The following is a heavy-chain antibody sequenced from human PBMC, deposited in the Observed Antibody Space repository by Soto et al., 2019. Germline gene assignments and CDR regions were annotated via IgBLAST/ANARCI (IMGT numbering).Heavy chain of an antibody. CDR1: GCSISSYY. V-gene: IGHV4-59*01. CDR2: IYYSGST. CDR3: ARGIGGGYFDWLPPAFDI. J-gene: IGHJ3*02. Sequence: SETLSLTCTVSGCSISSYYWSWIRQPPGKGLEWIGYIYYSGSTNYNPSLKSRVTISVDTSKNQFSLKLSSVTAADTAVYYCARGIGGGYFDWLPPAFDIWGQGTMVTVSS. D-gene: IGHD3-9*01.